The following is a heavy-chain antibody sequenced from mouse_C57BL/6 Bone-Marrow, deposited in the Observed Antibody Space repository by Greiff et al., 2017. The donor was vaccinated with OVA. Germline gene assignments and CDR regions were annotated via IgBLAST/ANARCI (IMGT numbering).Heavy chain of an antibody. CDR1: GFTFSSYA. J-gene: IGHJ3*01. V-gene: IGHV5-9-1*02. Sequence: EVMLVESGEGLVKPGGSLKLSCAASGFTFSSYAMSWVRQTPEKRLEWVAYISSGGDYIYYADTVKGRFTISRDNARNTLYLQMSSLKSEDTAMDYCTRDYYGAWFAYWGQGTLVTVSA. CDR3: TRDYYGAWFAY. D-gene: IGHD1-1*01. CDR2: ISSGGDYI.